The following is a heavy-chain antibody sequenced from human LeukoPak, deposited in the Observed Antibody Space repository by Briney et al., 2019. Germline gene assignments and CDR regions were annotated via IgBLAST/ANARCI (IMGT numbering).Heavy chain of an antibody. CDR1: GYTFTGYY. D-gene: IGHD3-16*01. CDR2: INPNSGGT. Sequence: ASVKVSCKASGYTFTGYYMHWVRQAPGQGLEWMGWINPNSGGTNYAQKFQGRVTMTRDTSTSTVYMELSSLRSEDTAVYYCARSVWGHYYGMDVWGQGTTVTVSS. J-gene: IGHJ6*02. V-gene: IGHV1-2*02. CDR3: ARSVWGHYYGMDV.